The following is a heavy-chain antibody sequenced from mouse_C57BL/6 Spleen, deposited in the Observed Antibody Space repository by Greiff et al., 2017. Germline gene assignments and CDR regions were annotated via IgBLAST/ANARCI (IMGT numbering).Heavy chain of an antibody. V-gene: IGHV6-6*01. D-gene: IGHD2-2*01. J-gene: IGHJ2*01. CDR3: TRTGGYDEGDD. CDR1: GFTFSDAW. CDR2: IRNKANNHAT. Sequence: EVKVEESGGGLVQPGGSMKLSCAASGFTFSDAWMDWVRQSPEKGLEWVAEIRNKANNHATYYAESVKGRFTISRDDSKSSVYLQMNSLRAEDTGIYYCTRTGGYDEGDDWGQGTTLTVSS.